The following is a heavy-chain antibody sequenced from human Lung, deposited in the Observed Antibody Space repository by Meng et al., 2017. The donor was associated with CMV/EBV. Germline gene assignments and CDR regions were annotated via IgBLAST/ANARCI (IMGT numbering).Heavy chain of an antibody. J-gene: IGHJ5*02. CDR2: IRSKANSYAT. CDR1: GFTFSGSA. Sequence: EVQLVESGXGLVQPGGSLKLSCAASGFTFSGSAMHWVRQASGKGLEWVGRIRSKANSYATAYAASVKSRFTISRDDSKNTAYLQMNSLKTEDTAVYYCTSNDAPDIVVVPAAMGGPWGQGTLVTVSS. CDR3: TSNDAPDIVVVPAAMGGP. D-gene: IGHD2-2*01. V-gene: IGHV3-73*02.